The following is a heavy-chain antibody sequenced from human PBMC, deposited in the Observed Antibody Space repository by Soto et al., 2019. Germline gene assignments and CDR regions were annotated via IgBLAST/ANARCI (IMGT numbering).Heavy chain of an antibody. D-gene: IGHD5-12*01. V-gene: IGHV1-69*12. CDR2: IIPIFGTA. J-gene: IGHJ2*01. CDR3: ARGNHRWLQLWYFDL. CDR1: GGTFSSYT. Sequence: QVQLVQSGAEVKKPGSSVTVSCKASGGTFSSYTISWVRQAPGQGLEWMGGIIPIFGTANYAQKFQGRVTITADESXSTAYMELSSLRSEDTAVYYCARGNHRWLQLWYFDLWGRGTLVTVSS.